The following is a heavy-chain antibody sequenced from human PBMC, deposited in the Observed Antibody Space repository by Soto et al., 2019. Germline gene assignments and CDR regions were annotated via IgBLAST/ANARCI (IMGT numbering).Heavy chain of an antibody. CDR2: ISPYDDDT. V-gene: IGHV1-18*01. CDR1: GYTFSSYG. D-gene: IGHD3-22*01. CDR3: ARGGYYDSSGSRNYHYYGMDV. J-gene: IGHJ6*02. Sequence: QAPLVQSGPEVKKPGASVKVSCKASGYTFSSYGISWVRQAPGQGLEWLGWISPYDDDTKYAQNLQGRVRMTTDTSTRRVYMDLRSLRSDDTAIYYCARGGYYDSSGSRNYHYYGMDVWGQGTTVTVSS.